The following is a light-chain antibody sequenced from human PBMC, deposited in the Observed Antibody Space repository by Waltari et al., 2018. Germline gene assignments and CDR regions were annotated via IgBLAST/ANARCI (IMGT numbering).Light chain of an antibody. CDR2: TDS. Sequence: QSVLTQPPSASGTPGQTVSISCSGSSSRIGSNPVRWYQVLPGAAPRILIHTDSQRPSGVPDRFSASRSGTSSSLAISGLQFEDAAEYYCAAWVDSLYGCFFGTGTRVTVL. V-gene: IGLV1-44*01. CDR1: SSRIGSNP. CDR3: AAWVDSLYGCF. J-gene: IGLJ1*01.